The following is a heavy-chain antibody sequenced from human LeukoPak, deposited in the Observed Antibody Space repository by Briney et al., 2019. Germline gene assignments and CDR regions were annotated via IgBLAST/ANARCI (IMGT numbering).Heavy chain of an antibody. CDR2: IHTSGST. Sequence: SETLSLTCTVSGVSISSYYWRWIRQPAGKGLEWIGRIHTSGSTNYNPSLKSRVTMSVDTSKNQFSLKLSSVTAADTAVYYCARMLMITFGGVSVENNPFDYWGQGTLVTVSS. V-gene: IGHV4-4*07. CDR3: ARMLMITFGGVSVENNPFDY. D-gene: IGHD3-16*02. CDR1: GVSISSYY. J-gene: IGHJ4*02.